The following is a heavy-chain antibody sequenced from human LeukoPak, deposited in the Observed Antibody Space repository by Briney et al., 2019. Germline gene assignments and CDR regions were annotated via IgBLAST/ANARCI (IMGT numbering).Heavy chain of an antibody. CDR3: ARYRLYVSGENWFDP. J-gene: IGHJ5*02. V-gene: IGHV3-23*01. D-gene: IGHD3-10*01. CDR1: GFTFSSSA. Sequence: GGSLRLSCATSGFTFSSSAMSWVRQAPGKGLEWVSTISGRADSTFYADSVKGRFTISRDNSKNTLYLQMNSLRAEDTAVYYCARYRLYVSGENWFDPWGQGTLVTVSS. CDR2: ISGRADST.